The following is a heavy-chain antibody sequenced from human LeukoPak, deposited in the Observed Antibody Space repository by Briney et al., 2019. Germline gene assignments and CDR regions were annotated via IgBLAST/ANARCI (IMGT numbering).Heavy chain of an antibody. V-gene: IGHV1-2*06. D-gene: IGHD7-27*01. J-gene: IGHJ4*02. Sequence: SXXVSCKXSGYTFSDYYMHWVRQAPGQGLEWMGRINPNSGGTNYAQKFQGRVTMTRDTSISTAYMELSRLRSDDTAVYYCARVVVSVTGEWRLYDYWGQGTLVTVSS. CDR2: INPNSGGT. CDR1: GYTFSDYY. CDR3: ARVVVSVTGEWRLYDY.